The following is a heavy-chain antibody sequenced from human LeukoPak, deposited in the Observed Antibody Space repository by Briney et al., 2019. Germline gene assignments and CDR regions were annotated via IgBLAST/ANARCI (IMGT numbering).Heavy chain of an antibody. CDR2: ISSSSSYI. D-gene: IGHD4-17*01. Sequence: PGGSLRLSCAASGFTFSSYSMNWVRQAPGKGLEWVSSISSSSSYIYYADSVKGRFTNSRDNAKNSLYLQMNSLRAEDTAVYHCAKGDGYYYYMDVWGKGTTVTVSS. V-gene: IGHV3-21*01. J-gene: IGHJ6*03. CDR3: AKGDGYYYYMDV. CDR1: GFTFSSYS.